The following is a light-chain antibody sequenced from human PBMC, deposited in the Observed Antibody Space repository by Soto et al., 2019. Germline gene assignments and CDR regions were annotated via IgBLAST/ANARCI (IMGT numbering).Light chain of an antibody. V-gene: IGKV1-5*01. CDR2: DAS. J-gene: IGKJ1*01. Sequence: DIQMTLSPSTLSASVGDRVTITCRASQSISSWLAWYQQKPGKAPKLLIYDASSLESGVPSRFSGSGSGKEFTLTISSLQPDDFETYYCQQYRAFGQGTKVDIK. CDR3: QQYRA. CDR1: QSISSW.